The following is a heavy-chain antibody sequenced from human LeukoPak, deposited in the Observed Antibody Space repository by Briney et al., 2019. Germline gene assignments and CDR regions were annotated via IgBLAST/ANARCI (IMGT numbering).Heavy chain of an antibody. J-gene: IGHJ2*01. CDR3: ARDPAKYDSSGYPNWYFDL. CDR1: GDSISSYY. D-gene: IGHD3-22*01. Sequence: ASETLSLTCTVSGDSISSYYWSWIRQPPGKGLEWIGYLHNNGRTNYNPSLKSRVTISVDTSKNPFSLKLTSVTAADTAVYYCARDPAKYDSSGYPNWYFDLWGRGTLVTVSS. CDR2: LHNNGRT. V-gene: IGHV4-59*12.